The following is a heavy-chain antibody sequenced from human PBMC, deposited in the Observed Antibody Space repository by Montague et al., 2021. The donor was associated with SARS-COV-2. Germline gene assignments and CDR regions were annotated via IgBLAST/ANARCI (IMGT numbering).Heavy chain of an antibody. D-gene: IGHD4-23*01. J-gene: IGHJ3*02. Sequence: SETLSLTCTVSGGSITGYYWSWLRRSPGKGLEWIAYIYDGGAVNYNPSLGSRVTISTDTSKNQLSLKVNSVTAADTAVYYCVRHHPYGGPRGAYDIWGQGTLVTISS. CDR3: VRHHPYGGPRGAYDI. CDR1: GGSITGYY. CDR2: IYDGGAV. V-gene: IGHV4-59*01.